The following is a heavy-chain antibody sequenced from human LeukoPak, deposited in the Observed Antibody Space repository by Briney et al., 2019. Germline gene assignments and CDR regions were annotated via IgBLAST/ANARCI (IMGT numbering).Heavy chain of an antibody. V-gene: IGHV3-30*04. Sequence: GGSLRLSCAASGFTFSSYAMHWVRQAPGKGLEWVAVISYDGSNKYYADSVKGRFTISRDNSKNTLYLQMNSLRAEDTAVYYCARDSGGDYVWGSYRSYYFDYWGQGTLVTVSS. CDR2: ISYDGSNK. CDR1: GFTFSSYA. CDR3: ARDSGGDYVWGSYRSYYFDY. D-gene: IGHD3-16*02. J-gene: IGHJ4*02.